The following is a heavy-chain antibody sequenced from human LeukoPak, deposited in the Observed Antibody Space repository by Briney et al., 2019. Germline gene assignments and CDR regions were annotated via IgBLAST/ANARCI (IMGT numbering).Heavy chain of an antibody. D-gene: IGHD3-16*01. CDR2: ISYDGSNK. V-gene: IGHV3-30*04. J-gene: IGHJ4*02. Sequence: PGGSLRLTCAASGFIFSSYAMHWVRRAPGKGLEWVALISYDGSNKYYADSVKGRFTISRDNSKNTLYLQMNSLRADDTAVYYCAKRGGMYPAYYFDYWGQGTLVTVSS. CDR3: AKRGGMYPAYYFDY. CDR1: GFIFSSYA.